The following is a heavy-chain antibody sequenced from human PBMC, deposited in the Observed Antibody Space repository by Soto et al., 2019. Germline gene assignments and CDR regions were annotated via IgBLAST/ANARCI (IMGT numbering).Heavy chain of an antibody. Sequence: SETLSLTCAVSRGSISSGGYYWSWIRQPPGKGLEWIGYIYYSGSTYYNPSLKSRVTISVDTSKNQFSLKLSSVTAADTAVYYCARQDTAMVTWFDPWGQGTLVTVSS. J-gene: IGHJ5*02. D-gene: IGHD5-18*01. CDR3: ARQDTAMVTWFDP. CDR1: RGSISSGGYY. CDR2: IYYSGST. V-gene: IGHV4-30-4*08.